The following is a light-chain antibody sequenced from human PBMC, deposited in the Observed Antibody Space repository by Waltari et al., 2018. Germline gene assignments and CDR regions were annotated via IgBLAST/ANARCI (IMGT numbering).Light chain of an antibody. V-gene: IGKV1-9*01. CDR3: QQLNSFPYT. CDR2: AAS. Sequence: DIQLTQSPSFLSASVGDRVTITCRASQGISSYLAWYQHQPGEAPKLLISAASTLQSGVPSRFSGSGSGTEFTLTISSLQPEDFATYYCQQLNSFPYTFGQGTKLDIK. J-gene: IGKJ2*01. CDR1: QGISSY.